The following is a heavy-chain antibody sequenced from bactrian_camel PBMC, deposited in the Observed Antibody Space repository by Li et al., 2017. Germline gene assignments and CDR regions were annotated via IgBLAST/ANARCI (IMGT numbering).Heavy chain of an antibody. CDR2: ISSDSSIT. J-gene: IGHJ4*01. Sequence: VQLVESGGGLVQPGGSLRLSCVGSGFTFSNTAMSWVRQAPGKGLEWVSTISSDSSITYYADSVMGRATISRDNGKKTVYLQMNSLKSEDTGLYCCVNDPAWSWYRAGGNHWGQGTQVTVS. CDR3: VNDPAWSWYRAGGNH. D-gene: IGHD2*01. V-gene: IGHV3S2*01. CDR1: GFTFSNTA.